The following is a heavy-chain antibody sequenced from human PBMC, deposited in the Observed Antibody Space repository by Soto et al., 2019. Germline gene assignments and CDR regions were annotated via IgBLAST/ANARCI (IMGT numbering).Heavy chain of an antibody. J-gene: IGHJ6*02. Sequence: ASVKVSCKASGYTFLNYDVAWVRRAPGQGLEWMGWISISKGKTYYEQSLQGRVTMTTDTATTTAYMEVRSLRSDDTAVYYCARKGYIGNFGLDVCGQGPTVTVYS. D-gene: IGHD5-12*01. CDR1: GYTFLNYD. CDR2: ISISKGKT. CDR3: ARKGYIGNFGLDV. V-gene: IGHV1-18*01.